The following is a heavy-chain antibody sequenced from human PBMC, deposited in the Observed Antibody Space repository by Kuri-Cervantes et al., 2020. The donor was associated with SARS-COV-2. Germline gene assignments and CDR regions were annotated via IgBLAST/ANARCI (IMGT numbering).Heavy chain of an antibody. D-gene: IGHD6-19*01. J-gene: IGHJ6*02. Sequence: ASVKVSCKASGYTFTSYAMNWVRQAPGQGLEWMGWINTNTGNPTYAQGFTGRFVFSLDTSVSTAYLQISSLKAEDTAVYYCAKGDRQWLVRGQWGMDVWGQGTMVTVSS. CDR3: AKGDRQWLVRGQWGMDV. V-gene: IGHV7-4-1*02. CDR2: INTNTGNP. CDR1: GYTFTSYA.